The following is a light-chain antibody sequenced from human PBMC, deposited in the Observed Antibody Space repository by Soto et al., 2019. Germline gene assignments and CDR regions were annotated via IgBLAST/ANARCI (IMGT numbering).Light chain of an antibody. J-gene: IGKJ4*01. CDR1: QGISSY. CDR2: AAS. CDR3: QQLNSYPFLT. V-gene: IGKV1-9*01. Sequence: DIQLTQSPSFLSASVGDRVTITCRASQGISSYLAWYQQKPGKAPKLLIYAASTLKSGVPSRFSGSRSGTEFTLTISSLQSEDVATYYCQQLNSYPFLTCGGGTKVEIK.